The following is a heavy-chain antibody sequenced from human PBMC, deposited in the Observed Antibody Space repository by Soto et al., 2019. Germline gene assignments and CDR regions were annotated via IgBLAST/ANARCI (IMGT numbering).Heavy chain of an antibody. Sequence: QVQLQESGPGLVKPSETLSLTCTVSGGSVSSGIYYWSWIRQPPGKGLEWIGYIYYSGSTNYNPSLRNRLTVSVETSKIQFSLKLSSVNAAVTDVFYCARCGCSGYYYYWGEGTLVTVSS. D-gene: IGHD3-3*01. J-gene: IGHJ4*02. CDR3: ARCGCSGYYYY. CDR1: GGSVSSGIYY. CDR2: IYYSGST. V-gene: IGHV4-61*01.